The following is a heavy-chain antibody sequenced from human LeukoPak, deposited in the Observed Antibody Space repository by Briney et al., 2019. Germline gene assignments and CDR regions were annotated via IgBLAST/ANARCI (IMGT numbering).Heavy chain of an antibody. CDR2: IYFSGRT. CDR1: GDSVSRRDSY. Sequence: SETLSLTCSVPGDSVSRRDSYWDWIRQPPGKGLEWIGTIYFSGRTYYSPYLKSRVTMSVDPSNNQFSLNLRSVTAADTAVYYCARRRYYDGSGYLEWGQGTLLSVSS. V-gene: IGHV4-39*01. CDR3: ARRRYYDGSGYLE. D-gene: IGHD3-22*01. J-gene: IGHJ1*01.